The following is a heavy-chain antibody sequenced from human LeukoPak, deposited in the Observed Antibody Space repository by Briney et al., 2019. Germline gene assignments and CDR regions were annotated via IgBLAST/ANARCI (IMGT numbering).Heavy chain of an antibody. CDR3: ARARYCSGGSCYWTPYYYYGMDV. CDR1: GGTFSSYA. D-gene: IGHD2-15*01. J-gene: IGHJ6*04. V-gene: IGHV1-69*06. Sequence: SVKVSCEASGGTFSSYAISWVRQAPGQGLEWMGGIIPIFGTANYAQKFQGRVTITADKSTSTAYMELSSLRSEDTAVYYCARARYCSGGSCYWTPYYYYGMDVWGKGTTVTVSS. CDR2: IIPIFGTA.